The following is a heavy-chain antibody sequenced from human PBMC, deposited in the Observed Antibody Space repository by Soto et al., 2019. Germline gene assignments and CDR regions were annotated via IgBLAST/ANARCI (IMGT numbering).Heavy chain of an antibody. CDR1: GYTFTSYG. J-gene: IGHJ5*02. CDR3: AKEKISTSCCNWFDP. Sequence: GASVKVSCKASGYTFTSYGISWVRQAPGQRLEWMGWISAYNGNTNYAQKLQGRVTMTTDTSTSTAYMELRSLRSDDTAVYYCAKEKISTSCCNWFDPWGQGTLVTVSS. D-gene: IGHD2-2*01. CDR2: ISAYNGNT. V-gene: IGHV1-18*01.